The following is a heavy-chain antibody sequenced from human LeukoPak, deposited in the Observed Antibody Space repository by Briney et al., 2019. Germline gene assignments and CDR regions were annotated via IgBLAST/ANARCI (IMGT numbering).Heavy chain of an antibody. CDR2: INPNSGDT. CDR1: GYTFTGYY. D-gene: IGHD2-2*01. CDR3: ARANPLYCSSTTCLFDY. V-gene: IGHV1-2*02. Sequence: ASVKVSCKASGYTFTGYYLHWVRRAPGQGFEWMGWINPNSGDTNYAQKFQGRVTMTRDTSISTANMELSRLRSDDTAVYYCARANPLYCSSTTCLFDYWDQGTLVTVSS. J-gene: IGHJ4*02.